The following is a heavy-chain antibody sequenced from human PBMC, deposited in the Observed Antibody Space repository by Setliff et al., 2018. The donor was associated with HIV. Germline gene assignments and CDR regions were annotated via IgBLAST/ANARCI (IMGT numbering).Heavy chain of an antibody. CDR3: AKPLTQWGVSPYHYAVDV. CDR1: GFSFSTYG. CDR2: IWHDGSNE. Sequence: GGSLRLSCAASGFSFSTYGMHWVRQAPGKGLEWVAVIWHDGSNENYADSVKGRFTISTDNSKNTLYLQMNSLRAEDTAVYYCAKPLTQWGVSPYHYAVDVWGQGTTVTVSS. D-gene: IGHD1-26*01. V-gene: IGHV3-33*06. J-gene: IGHJ6*02.